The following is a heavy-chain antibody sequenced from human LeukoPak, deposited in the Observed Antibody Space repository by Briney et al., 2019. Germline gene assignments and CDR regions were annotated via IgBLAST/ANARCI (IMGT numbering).Heavy chain of an antibody. J-gene: IGHJ5*02. CDR2: IIPIFGTA. Sequence: ASVKVSCKASGGTFSSYAISWVRQAPGQGLEWMGGIIPIFGTANYAQKFQGRVTITADESTSTAYMELSSLGSEDTAVYYCARYSSSWEGGDWFDPWGQGTLVTVSS. D-gene: IGHD6-13*01. V-gene: IGHV1-69*13. CDR1: GGTFSSYA. CDR3: ARYSSSWEGGDWFDP.